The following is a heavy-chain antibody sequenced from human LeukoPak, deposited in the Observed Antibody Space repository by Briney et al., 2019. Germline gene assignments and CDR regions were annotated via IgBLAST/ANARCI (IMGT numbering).Heavy chain of an antibody. CDR3: ARGGDYGDYFVY. Sequence: SETLSLTCSVFGWSLSRGGYYWNWIRQQPGQGLEWLGYIYHSGSARYNPSFKSRLNMSVDMSRNQFSLNLSSVTAADAAVYYCARGGDYGDYFVYWGQGTLVSVSS. CDR2: IYHSGSA. V-gene: IGHV4-31*03. J-gene: IGHJ4*02. CDR1: GWSLSRGGYY. D-gene: IGHD4-17*01.